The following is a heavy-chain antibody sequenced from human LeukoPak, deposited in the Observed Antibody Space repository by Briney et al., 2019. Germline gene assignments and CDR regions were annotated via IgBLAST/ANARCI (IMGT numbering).Heavy chain of an antibody. CDR1: GYTFTGYY. CDR3: ARLSGVTFGGVIAARQYYFDY. D-gene: IGHD3-16*02. CDR2: INPNSGGT. Sequence: GASVKVSCKASGYTFTGYYMHWVRQAPGQGLEWMGWINPNSGGTNYAQKFQGRVTMTRDTSISTAYMELSRLRSDDTAVYYCARLSGVTFGGVIAARQYYFDYWGQGTLVTVSS. J-gene: IGHJ4*02. V-gene: IGHV1-2*02.